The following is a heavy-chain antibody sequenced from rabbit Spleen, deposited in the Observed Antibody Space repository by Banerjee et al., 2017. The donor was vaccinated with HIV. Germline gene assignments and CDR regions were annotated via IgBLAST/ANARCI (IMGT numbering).Heavy chain of an antibody. D-gene: IGHD8-1*01. CDR2: IVTSSDAS. Sequence: QSLEESGGDRVKPGASLTLTCTASGIDFSSTYYMSWVRQAPGKGLEWIACIVTSSDASYYASWAKGRFTISKTSSTTVTLQMTCLTAADTATYFCARDTGTSFSTYGMDLWGQGTLVTVS. V-gene: IGHV1S40*01. CDR1: GIDFSSTYY. CDR3: ARDTGTSFSTYGMDL. J-gene: IGHJ6*01.